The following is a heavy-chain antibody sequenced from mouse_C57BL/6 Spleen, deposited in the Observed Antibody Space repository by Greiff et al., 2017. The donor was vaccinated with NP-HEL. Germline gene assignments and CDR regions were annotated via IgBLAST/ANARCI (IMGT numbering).Heavy chain of an antibody. CDR3: ARHENYGRGDYFDY. J-gene: IGHJ2*01. V-gene: IGHV1-62-2*01. CDR1: GYTFTEYT. D-gene: IGHD1-1*01. Sequence: VKLVESGAELVKPGASVKLSCKASGYTFTEYTIHWVKQRSGQGLEWIGWFYPGSGSIKYNEKFKDKATLTADKSSSTVYMELSRLTSEDSAVFFCARHENYGRGDYFDYWGQGTTLTVSS. CDR2: FYPGSGSI.